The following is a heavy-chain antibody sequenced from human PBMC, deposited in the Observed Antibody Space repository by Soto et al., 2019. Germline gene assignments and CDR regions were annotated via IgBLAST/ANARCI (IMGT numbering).Heavy chain of an antibody. CDR2: LYHNGNT. Sequence: TSETLSLTCTVSGGSISSSSYYWGWIRQPPGKGLEWIGNLYHNGNTYYNPSLKSRVSISADTSKNQLSLEVTSVTAADTAVYYCARLALRMATIRLNFDYWGQGTQVTVSS. J-gene: IGHJ4*02. CDR3: ARLALRMATIRLNFDY. V-gene: IGHV4-39*01. D-gene: IGHD3-10*01. CDR1: GGSISSSSYY.